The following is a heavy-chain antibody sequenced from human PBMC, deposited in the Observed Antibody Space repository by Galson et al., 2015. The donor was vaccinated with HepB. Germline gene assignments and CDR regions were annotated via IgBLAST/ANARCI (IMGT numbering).Heavy chain of an antibody. J-gene: IGHJ4*02. Sequence: SVKVSCKASGYTFTSYRLSWVRQAPGQGLEWMGWISAYNGNTNYTQKFQGRVTMTTDTSTSTAYMEQRSLGSDDTAVYFCARDSGNIAAASFHAFGYWGQGTLVTVSS. V-gene: IGHV1-18*01. D-gene: IGHD6-13*01. CDR1: GYTFTSYR. CDR3: ARDSGNIAAASFHAFGY. CDR2: ISAYNGNT.